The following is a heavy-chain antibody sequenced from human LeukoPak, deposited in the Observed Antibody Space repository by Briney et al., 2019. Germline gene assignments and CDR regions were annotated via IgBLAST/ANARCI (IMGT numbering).Heavy chain of an antibody. V-gene: IGHV3-21*01. Sequence: GGSLRLSCAASGFTFSSYWMHWVRQAPGKGLEWVSSISSSSSYIYYADSVKGRFTISRDNAKNSLYLQMNSLRAEDTAVYYCARDLGEMATEFDYWGQGTLVTVSS. CDR2: ISSSSSYI. CDR1: GFTFSSYW. D-gene: IGHD5-24*01. CDR3: ARDLGEMATEFDY. J-gene: IGHJ4*02.